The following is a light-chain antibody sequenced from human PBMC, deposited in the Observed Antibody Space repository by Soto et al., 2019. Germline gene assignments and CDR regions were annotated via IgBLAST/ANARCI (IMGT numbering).Light chain of an antibody. CDR3: QQYDNLRET. CDR2: DAS. CDR1: QDISNY. J-gene: IGKJ1*01. V-gene: IGKV1-33*01. Sequence: DIQMTQSPSSLSASVGDRVTITCQASQDISNYLNWYQQKPGKAPKLLICDASNLETGVPSRFSGSGSGTDFTFTISSLQPEDIATYYCQQYDNLRETFGQGTKVEIK.